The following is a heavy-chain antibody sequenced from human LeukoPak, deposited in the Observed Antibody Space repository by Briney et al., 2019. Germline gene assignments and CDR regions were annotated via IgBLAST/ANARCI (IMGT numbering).Heavy chain of an antibody. Sequence: ASVKVSCKVSGDTFTELSMYGVRQAPGKWLEWMGGFDPEDGETIYAQKFQGRVTMTEDTSTDTAYMELSSLRSEDTAVYYCATTPTPYSYGLDYWGQGTLVTVSS. CDR3: ATTPTPYSYGLDY. CDR1: GDTFTELS. CDR2: FDPEDGET. V-gene: IGHV1-24*01. D-gene: IGHD5-18*01. J-gene: IGHJ4*02.